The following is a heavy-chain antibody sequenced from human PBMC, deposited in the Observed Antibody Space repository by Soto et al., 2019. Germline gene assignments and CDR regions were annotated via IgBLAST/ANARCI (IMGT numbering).Heavy chain of an antibody. V-gene: IGHV1-69*01. CDR1: GGTFSSYA. CDR3: ARAVAYCGSDCTFDY. CDR2: IIPSFGTA. D-gene: IGHD2-21*02. Sequence: QVQLVQSGAEVKKPGSSVKVSCKASGGTFSSYAISWVRQAPGQGLEWMGDIIPSFGTANYAQKFQGRVTSTADESTSTADMELRSLRSEDTAVYYCARAVAYCGSDCTFDYWGQGTLVTVSS. J-gene: IGHJ4*02.